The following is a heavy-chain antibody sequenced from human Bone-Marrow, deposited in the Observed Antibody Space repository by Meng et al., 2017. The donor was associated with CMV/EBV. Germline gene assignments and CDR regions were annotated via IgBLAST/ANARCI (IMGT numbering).Heavy chain of an antibody. J-gene: IGHJ6*02. CDR2: INHSGST. D-gene: IGHD2-2*01. Sequence: SETLSLTCAVYGGSFSGYYWSWIRQPPGKGLEWIGEINHSGSTNYNPSLKSRVTISVDTSKNQFSLKLSSMTAADTAVYYCARGPCSSTKCSLPGGSYNYYGMDVWGQGTTVTVSS. V-gene: IGHV4-34*01. CDR3: ARGPCSSTKCSLPGGSYNYYGMDV. CDR1: GGSFSGYY.